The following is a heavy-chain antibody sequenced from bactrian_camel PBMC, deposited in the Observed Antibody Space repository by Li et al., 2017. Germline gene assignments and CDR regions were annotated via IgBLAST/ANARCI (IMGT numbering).Heavy chain of an antibody. CDR2: IASSGST. J-gene: IGHJ4*01. Sequence: HVQLVESGGKSVQTGGSLTLSCTVSGHTRCWYDMSWYRQAPGKEREFVSVIASSGSTTYADLMKGRFAVSLNSAKNTLYLHMNSLKPDDTAMYVCAVADSAGDCYSASEYNYWGQGTQVTVS. D-gene: IGHD2*01. CDR1: GHTRCWYD. V-gene: IGHV3S57*01. CDR3: AVADSAGDCYSASEYNY.